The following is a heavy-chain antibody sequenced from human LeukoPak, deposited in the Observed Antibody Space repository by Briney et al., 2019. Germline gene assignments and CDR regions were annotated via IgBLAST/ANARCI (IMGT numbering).Heavy chain of an antibody. J-gene: IGHJ4*02. CDR2: ISGSGGST. CDR3: ARDQVPGQY. CDR1: GFTFSSFV. Sequence: GGSLRLSCAASGFTFSSFVMSWVRQAPGKGLEWVSAISGSGGSTFYADSVKGRFTISRDNSKNTLYLQMNILRAEDAAVYYCARDQVPGQYWGQGTLVTVSS. V-gene: IGHV3-23*01.